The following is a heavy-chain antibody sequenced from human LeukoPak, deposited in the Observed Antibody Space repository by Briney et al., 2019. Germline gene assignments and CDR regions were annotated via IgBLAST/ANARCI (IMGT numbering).Heavy chain of an antibody. V-gene: IGHV3-21*01. Sequence: GGSLRLSCAASGFTFSSYSINWVRQAPGKGLEWVSSISSSSSYIYYADSVKGRFTISRDNAKNSLYLQMNSLRAEDTAVHYCARDLLYYYDSSPRAFDIWGQGTMVTVSS. D-gene: IGHD3-22*01. J-gene: IGHJ3*02. CDR1: GFTFSSYS. CDR2: ISSSSSYI. CDR3: ARDLLYYYDSSPRAFDI.